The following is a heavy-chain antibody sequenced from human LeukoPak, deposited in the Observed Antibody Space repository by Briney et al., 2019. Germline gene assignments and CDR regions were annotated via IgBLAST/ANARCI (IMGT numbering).Heavy chain of an antibody. J-gene: IGHJ4*02. CDR2: ISSSSSYI. Sequence: GGSLRLSXAASGFTFSSYSMNWVRQAPGKGVEWVSSISSSSSYIYYADSVKGRFTISRDNAKNSLYLQMNSLRAEDTAVYYCAREFQAPYYFDYWGQGTLVTVSS. CDR3: AREFQAPYYFDY. V-gene: IGHV3-21*01. CDR1: GFTFSSYS.